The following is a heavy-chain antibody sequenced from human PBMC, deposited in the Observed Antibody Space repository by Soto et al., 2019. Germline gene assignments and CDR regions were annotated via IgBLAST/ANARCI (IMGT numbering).Heavy chain of an antibody. V-gene: IGHV4-31*03. Sequence: QVQLQESGPGLVKPSQTLSLTCTVSGDSITRGAYYWTWIRQHPGKGLEWIGYIPNTGRTYYNPSVKGRLSISLDTSENQFSLKLTTVTAADTATSYCASARQYYDCELDPWGQGTLVTVSS. J-gene: IGHJ5*02. CDR3: ASARQYYDCELDP. D-gene: IGHD3-16*01. CDR1: GDSITRGAYY. CDR2: IPNTGRT.